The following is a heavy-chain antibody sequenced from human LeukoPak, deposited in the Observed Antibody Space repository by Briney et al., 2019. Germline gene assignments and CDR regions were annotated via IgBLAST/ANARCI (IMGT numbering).Heavy chain of an antibody. Sequence: GGSLRLSCAASGFTFDDYAMHWVRQAPGKGLEWVSSISSSSSYIYYADSVKGRFTISRDNSKNTLYLQMNSLRAEDTAVYYCARERSGSSFGYGMDVWGQGTTVTVSS. CDR2: ISSSSSYI. CDR3: ARERSGSSFGYGMDV. D-gene: IGHD1-26*01. V-gene: IGHV3-21*01. J-gene: IGHJ6*02. CDR1: GFTFDDYA.